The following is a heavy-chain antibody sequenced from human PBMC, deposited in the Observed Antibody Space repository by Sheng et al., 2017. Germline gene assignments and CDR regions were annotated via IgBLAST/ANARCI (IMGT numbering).Heavy chain of an antibody. CDR2: INHSGST. V-gene: IGHV4-34*01. J-gene: IGHJ5*02. Sequence: QVQLQQWGAGLLKPSETLSLTCDVSGASFTDYYWTWIRQTPGKGLEWIGEINHSGSTNYNPSLKSRVTISLDTSRNQFSLKLTSVTAADTAVYYCSRRPLGSGGYWGLIPNYFDPWGQGTLVTVSS. CDR1: GASFTDYY. D-gene: IGHD3-10*01. CDR3: SRRPLGSGGYWGLIPNYFDP.